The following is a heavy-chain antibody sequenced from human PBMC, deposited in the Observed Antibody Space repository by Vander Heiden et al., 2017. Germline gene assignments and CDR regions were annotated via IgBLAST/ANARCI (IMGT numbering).Heavy chain of an antibody. V-gene: IGHV4-39*01. CDR3: AAPGPFFGVVVETSYFDY. J-gene: IGHJ4*02. CDR1: GGSISSSSYY. Sequence: QLQLQESGPGLVKPSETLSLTCTVSGGSISSSSYYWGWIRQPPGKGLEWIGSIYYSGSTYYNPSLKSRVTISVDTSKNQFSLKLSSVTAADTAVYYCAAPGPFFGVVVETSYFDYWGQGTLVTVSS. CDR2: IYYSGST. D-gene: IGHD3-3*01.